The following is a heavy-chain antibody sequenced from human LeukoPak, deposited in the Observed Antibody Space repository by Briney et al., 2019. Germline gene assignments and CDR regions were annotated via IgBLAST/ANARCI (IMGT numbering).Heavy chain of an antibody. Sequence: GGSLRLSCAASGFTFSSYGMHWVRQAPGKGLEWVAFIRYDGSNKYYADSVKGRFTISRDNSKNTLYLQMNSLRAEDTAVYYCAREDLGPPVSGVFDYWGQGTLVPSPQ. CDR1: GFTFSSYG. CDR2: IRYDGSNK. J-gene: IGHJ4*02. V-gene: IGHV3-30*02. D-gene: IGHD3-16*01. CDR3: AREDLGPPVSGVFDY.